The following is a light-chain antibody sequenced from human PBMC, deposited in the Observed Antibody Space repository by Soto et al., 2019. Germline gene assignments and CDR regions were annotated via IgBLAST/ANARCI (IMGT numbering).Light chain of an antibody. CDR2: KAS. CDR1: QSISSW. Sequence: DIQMTQSPSTLSASVGDRVTITCRASQSISSWLAWYQQKPGKAPKLLIYKASSLESGVPSRFSGSGSGTEFTLTISSLQPDDFATYYCQQDRTFGQGTKVDNK. J-gene: IGKJ1*01. V-gene: IGKV1-5*03. CDR3: QQDRT.